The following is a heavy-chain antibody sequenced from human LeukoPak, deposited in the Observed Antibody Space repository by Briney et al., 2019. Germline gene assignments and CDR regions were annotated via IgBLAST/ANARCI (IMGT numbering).Heavy chain of an antibody. D-gene: IGHD3-10*01. J-gene: IGHJ6*01. Sequence: PSETLSLTCTVSGGSISSSSYYWGWIRQPPGKGLEWVSVIYSGGSTYYADSVKGRFTISRDNSKNTLYLQMNSLRAEDTAVYYCARGPRSGQPGYYYYGMDVWGQGTTVTVSS. CDR3: ARGPRSGQPGYYYYGMDV. CDR2: IYSGGST. CDR1: GGSISSSSYY. V-gene: IGHV3-53*01.